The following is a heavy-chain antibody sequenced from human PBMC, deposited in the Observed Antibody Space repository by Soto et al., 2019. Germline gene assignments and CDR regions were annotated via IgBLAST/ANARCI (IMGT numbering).Heavy chain of an antibody. Sequence: SETLSLTCAVSGDSISSGYYWAWIRQPPGKGLEWIGSIYHSGTTYYNPSLKSRVTISVDTSKNQFSLKLSSVTAADTAVYYCAREGCSSTSCYRWFDPWGQGTLVTVSS. D-gene: IGHD2-2*01. CDR3: AREGCSSTSCYRWFDP. J-gene: IGHJ5*02. V-gene: IGHV4-38-2*02. CDR1: GDSISSGYY. CDR2: IYHSGTT.